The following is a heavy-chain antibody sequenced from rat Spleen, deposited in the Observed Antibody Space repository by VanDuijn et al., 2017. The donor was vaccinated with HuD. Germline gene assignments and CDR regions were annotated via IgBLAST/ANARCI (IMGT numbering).Heavy chain of an antibody. V-gene: IGHV2-43*01. CDR2: IWAGGGT. CDR3: ARKVFIADWYFDF. CDR1: GFSLTSYH. D-gene: IGHD1-1*01. J-gene: IGHJ1*01. Sequence: QVQLKESGPGLVQPSQTLSLTCTVSGFSLTSYHVSWVRQPPGKSLVWMGIIWAGGGTNYNSAVQSRLSISRDTSKNQVFLKMNSLQPEDTGTYYCARKVFIADWYFDFWGPGTMVTVSS.